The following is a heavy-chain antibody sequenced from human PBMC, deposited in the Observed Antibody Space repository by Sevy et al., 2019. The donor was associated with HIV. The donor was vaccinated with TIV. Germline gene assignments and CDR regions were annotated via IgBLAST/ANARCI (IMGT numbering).Heavy chain of an antibody. CDR1: GFTFSSYG. D-gene: IGHD5-18*01. V-gene: IGHV3-30*03. J-gene: IGHJ6*02. CDR3: ARALIQLWFYGMDV. CDR2: ISYDGSNK. Sequence: GGSLRLSCAASGFTFSSYGMHWVRQAPGKGLEWVAVISYDGSNKYYADSVKGRFTISRDNSKNTLYLQMNSLRAEDTAVYYCARALIQLWFYGMDVWGQGTTVTVSS.